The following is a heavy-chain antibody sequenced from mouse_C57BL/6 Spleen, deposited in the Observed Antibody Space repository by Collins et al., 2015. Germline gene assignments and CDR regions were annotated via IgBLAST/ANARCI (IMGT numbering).Heavy chain of an antibody. Sequence: QVQLQQPGAELVMPGASVKMSCKASGYTFTDYWMHWVKQRPGQGLEWIGAIDTSDSYTSYNQRFKGKATLTVDESSSTAYMQLSSLTSEDSAVYYCARIGYDRRSAMDYWGQGTSVTVSS. CDR3: ARIGYDRRSAMDY. CDR2: IDTSDSYT. V-gene: IGHV1-69*01. D-gene: IGHD2-14*01. CDR1: GYTFTDYW. J-gene: IGHJ4*01.